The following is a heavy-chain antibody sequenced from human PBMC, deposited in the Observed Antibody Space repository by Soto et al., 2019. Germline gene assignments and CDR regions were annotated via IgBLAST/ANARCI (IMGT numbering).Heavy chain of an antibody. Sequence: QVQLVESGGGVVQPGRSLRLSCAASGFTFSSYAMHWVRQAPGKGLEWVAVISYDGSNKYYADSVKGRFTISRDNSKNTLYLQLNSLRAEDTAVYYCAREGLVWDFWSGHKRDYFDDWGQGTLVTVSS. CDR3: AREGLVWDFWSGHKRDYFDD. V-gene: IGHV3-30-3*01. CDR1: GFTFSSYA. CDR2: ISYDGSNK. J-gene: IGHJ4*02. D-gene: IGHD3-3*01.